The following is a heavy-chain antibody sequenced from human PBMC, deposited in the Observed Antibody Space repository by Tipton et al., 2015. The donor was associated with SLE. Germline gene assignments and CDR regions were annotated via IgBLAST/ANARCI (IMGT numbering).Heavy chain of an antibody. D-gene: IGHD1-26*01. CDR3: ARAAPTRVGATTFDY. V-gene: IGHV4-59*01. J-gene: IGHJ4*02. CDR2: IYGSGST. Sequence: TLSLTCTVSGDSISSYYWSWIRQPPGKGLEWIGYIYGSGSTNYNPSLKSRVTISVDTSKNQFSLKLSSVTAADTAVYYCARAAPTRVGATTFDYWGQGTLVTVSS. CDR1: GDSISSYY.